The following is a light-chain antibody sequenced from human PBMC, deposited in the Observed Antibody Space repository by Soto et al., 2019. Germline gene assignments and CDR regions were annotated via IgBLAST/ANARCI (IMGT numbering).Light chain of an antibody. CDR2: AAS. Sequence: EIVMTQSPATLSVSPGERATLSCRASQSVSSNLAWYQQKPGQAPRLLIYAASTRATGIPSRFSGSGSGTEFTLTISSLQSEDFAAYYCQQYNNWPPYTFGQGTKLEIK. CDR3: QQYNNWPPYT. V-gene: IGKV3-15*01. J-gene: IGKJ2*01. CDR1: QSVSSN.